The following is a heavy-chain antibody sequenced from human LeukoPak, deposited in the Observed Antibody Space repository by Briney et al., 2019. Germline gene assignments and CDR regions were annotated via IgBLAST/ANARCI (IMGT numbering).Heavy chain of an antibody. CDR1: GGSLNIGTYY. CDR2: MYHDGRT. J-gene: IGHJ4*02. CDR3: ASDHKSITMRKGQYFDY. D-gene: IGHD1-14*01. V-gene: IGHV4-39*01. Sequence: PSETLSLTCTVSGGSLNIGTYYWGWIRQPPGKGLEWIASMYHDGRTSYNPSLESRVTISIDTSTNQFSLKLSSVTAADTAVYYCASDHKSITMRKGQYFDYWGQGVLVTVSS.